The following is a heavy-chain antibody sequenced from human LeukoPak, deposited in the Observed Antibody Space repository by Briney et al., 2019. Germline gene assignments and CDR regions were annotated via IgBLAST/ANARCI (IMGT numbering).Heavy chain of an antibody. V-gene: IGHV4-34*01. CDR3: ARNVVVPAATHYYYYGMDV. Sequence: SGTLSLTCAVYGGFFSGYYWSWIRQPPGKGLEWMGEINHSGSTNYNPSLKSRVTISVDTSKNQFSLKLSSVTAADTAVYFCARNVVVPAATHYYYYGMDVWGKGTTVTVSS. CDR2: INHSGST. CDR1: GGFFSGYY. D-gene: IGHD2-2*01. J-gene: IGHJ6*04.